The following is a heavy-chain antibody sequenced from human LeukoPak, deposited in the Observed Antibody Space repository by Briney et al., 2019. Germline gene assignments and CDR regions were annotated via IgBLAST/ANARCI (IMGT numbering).Heavy chain of an antibody. CDR3: AKDLYDSGGDYFDY. CDR1: GFILRDFA. V-gene: IGHV3-23*01. Sequence: GGSLRLSCAASGFILRDFAMSWVRQAPGKGPEWVSGISGGGGGTYYADSVKGRFTISRANAKNTLFLQMNSLRVEDTAVYYCAKDLYDSGGDYFDYWGQGTLVAVSS. CDR2: ISGGGGGT. D-gene: IGHD3-22*01. J-gene: IGHJ4*02.